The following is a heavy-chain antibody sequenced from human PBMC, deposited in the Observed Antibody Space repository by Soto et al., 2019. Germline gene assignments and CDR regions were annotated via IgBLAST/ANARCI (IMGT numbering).Heavy chain of an antibody. CDR1: GGSISSYY. Sequence: QVQLQESGPGLLKPSETLSLTCTVSGGSISSYYWSWIRQPAGKGLEWIGRIYTSGSTNYNPSLKCRVTLSVDTSKNRFSLKLSSVTAADTAVYYCSRACSSNSCYEVFGYWGQGTLVTVSS. CDR3: SRACSSNSCYEVFGY. J-gene: IGHJ4*02. D-gene: IGHD2-2*01. V-gene: IGHV4-4*07. CDR2: IYTSGST.